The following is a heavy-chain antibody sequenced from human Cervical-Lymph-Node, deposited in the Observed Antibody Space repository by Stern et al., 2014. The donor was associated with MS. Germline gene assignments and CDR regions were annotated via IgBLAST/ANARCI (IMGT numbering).Heavy chain of an antibody. J-gene: IGHJ4*02. D-gene: IGHD5-18*01. Sequence: YNGNTDYVQKLQGRVTMTTDTSTSTAYMELRSLRSDDTAVYYCARDPLTAMGYYYFDYWGQGTLVTVSS. V-gene: IGHV1-18*01. CDR2: YNGNT. CDR3: ARDPLTAMGYYYFDY.